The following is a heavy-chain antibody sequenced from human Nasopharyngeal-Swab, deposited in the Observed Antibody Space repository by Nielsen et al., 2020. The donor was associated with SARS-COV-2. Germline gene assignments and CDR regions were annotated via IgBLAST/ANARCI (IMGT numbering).Heavy chain of an antibody. J-gene: IGHJ3*02. CDR3: ARQRNHVFDI. V-gene: IGHV4-39*01. CDR2: ICSGGTT. Sequence: RQAPGRGLEWLGSICSGGTTYYNASLKSRVTISVDTSKSQFSLKLPSVTAADTAMYYCARQRNHVFDIWGQGTMVTVSS.